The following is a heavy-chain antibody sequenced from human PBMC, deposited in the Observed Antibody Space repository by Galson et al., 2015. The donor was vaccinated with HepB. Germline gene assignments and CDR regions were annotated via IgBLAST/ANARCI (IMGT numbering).Heavy chain of an antibody. J-gene: IGHJ4*02. CDR3: ARLFGYDY. Sequence: ETLSLTCTVSGGSITSTSYYWGWIRQPPGKGLEWIGTIYYNGATFYNPSLKSRVTISVDTSKNQFSLKLSSVTAADTAVYYCARLFGYDYWGQGTLVTVSS. CDR2: IYYNGAT. CDR1: GGSITSTSYY. V-gene: IGHV4-39*01. D-gene: IGHD3-10*01.